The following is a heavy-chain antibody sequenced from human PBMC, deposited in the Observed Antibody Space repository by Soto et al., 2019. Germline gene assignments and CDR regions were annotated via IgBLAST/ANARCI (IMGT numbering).Heavy chain of an antibody. D-gene: IGHD6-19*01. CDR2: IYYSGST. Sequence: SETLSLTCTVSGGSISSYYWSWIRQPPGKGLEWIGNIYYSGSTNYNPSLKSRVTISIDTSKNQFSLKLSSVTAADTAFYYCARVAVAPYYFDYWGQGTLVTVSS. J-gene: IGHJ4*02. V-gene: IGHV4-59*01. CDR1: GGSISSYY. CDR3: ARVAVAPYYFDY.